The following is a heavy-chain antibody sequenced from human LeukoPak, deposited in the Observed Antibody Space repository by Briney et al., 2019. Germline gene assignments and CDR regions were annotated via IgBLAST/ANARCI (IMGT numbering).Heavy chain of an antibody. D-gene: IGHD1-26*01. V-gene: IGHV1-46*01. J-gene: IGHJ5*02. CDR3: ARDNSYSDSSWWFDP. CDR1: GYIFTAHY. Sequence: GASVEVSCKASGYIFTAHYLHWVRQASGQGLEWMGLINPSGSSTLYAQKFQGRVTMTRDTSTNTDYMELSSLRSEDTAVYYCARDNSYSDSSWWFDPWGQGTLVTVSS. CDR2: INPSGSST.